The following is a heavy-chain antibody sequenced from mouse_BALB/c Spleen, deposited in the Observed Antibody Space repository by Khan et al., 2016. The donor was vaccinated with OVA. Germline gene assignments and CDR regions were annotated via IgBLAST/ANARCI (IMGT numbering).Heavy chain of an antibody. CDR2: ISYSGST. Sequence: EVQLQESGPGLVKPSQSLSLTCTVTGYSITSNYAWNWIRQFPGNKLEWMGYISYSGSTNYNPSLKSRISITRNTSKNQFFLQLNSVTTEDTATXYGARGNYYGSAMDYWGQGTSIADSS. D-gene: IGHD1-1*01. J-gene: IGHJ4*01. CDR3: ARGNYYGSAMDY. CDR1: GYSITSNYA. V-gene: IGHV3-2*02.